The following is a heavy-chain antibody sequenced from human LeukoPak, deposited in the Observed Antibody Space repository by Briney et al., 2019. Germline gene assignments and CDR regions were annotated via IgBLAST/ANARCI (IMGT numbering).Heavy chain of an antibody. V-gene: IGHV3-66*02. CDR2: IYNDGST. CDR1: GFTVSSNC. D-gene: IGHD5-18*01. J-gene: IGHJ5*02. CDR3: ARDLDLRQLDP. Sequence: QSGGSLRLSCAASGFTVSSNCMSWVRQAPGKGLEWVSVIYNDGSTYYTDSVKGRFTISRDNSKNTLYLQMNSLRAEDTAVYYCARDLDLRQLDPWGQGTLVTVSS.